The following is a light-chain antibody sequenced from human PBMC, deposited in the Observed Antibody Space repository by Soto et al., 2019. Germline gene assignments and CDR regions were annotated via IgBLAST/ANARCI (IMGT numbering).Light chain of an antibody. CDR2: DAS. V-gene: IGKV1-5*01. CDR1: QSISSW. J-gene: IGKJ4*01. Sequence: DIQMTPSHSTLSASVLDIVNITFRASQSISSWLAWYQQKPGKAPKLLIYDASSLESGVPSRFSGSGSGTEFTLTISSLQPDDFATYYCQQYNSYLTFGGGTKVDIK. CDR3: QQYNSYLT.